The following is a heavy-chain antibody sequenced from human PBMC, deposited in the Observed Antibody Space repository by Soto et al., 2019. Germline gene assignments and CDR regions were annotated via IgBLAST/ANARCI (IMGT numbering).Heavy chain of an antibody. J-gene: IGHJ5*02. CDR3: ARKYPDSENWFAP. V-gene: IGHV1-8*01. D-gene: IGHD2-15*01. CDR2: MNPNIGNT. CDR1: GYTFTRYD. Sequence: QVQLVQSGAEVKKPGASVKVSCKASGYTFTRYDINWVRQATGQGLEWMVWMNPNIGNTGYAQKFQGRVTMTRNTSISTAYMELSSLRSEDTAVYYCARKYPDSENWFAPWGQGTLVTVSS.